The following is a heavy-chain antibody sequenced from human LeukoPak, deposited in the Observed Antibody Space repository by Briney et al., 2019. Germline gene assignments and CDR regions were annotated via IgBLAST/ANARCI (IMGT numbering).Heavy chain of an antibody. D-gene: IGHD6-13*01. V-gene: IGHV3-7*01. CDR3: ARDQVAAATDY. CDR2: IKQDGSEK. Sequence: GGSLRLSCAASGFTFSSYWMSWVRQAPGKGLEWVANIKQDGSEKYYVDSEKGRFTISRDNAKNSLYLQMNSLRAEDTAVYYCARDQVAAATDYWGQGTLVTVSS. CDR1: GFTFSSYW. J-gene: IGHJ4*02.